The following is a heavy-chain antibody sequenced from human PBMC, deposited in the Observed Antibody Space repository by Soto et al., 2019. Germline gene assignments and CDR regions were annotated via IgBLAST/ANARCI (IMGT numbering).Heavy chain of an antibody. CDR1: GFTFSSYG. J-gene: IGHJ4*02. V-gene: IGHV3-30*18. D-gene: IGHD2-2*01. Sequence: QVQLVESGGGVVQPGRSLRLSCAASGFTFSSYGMHWVRQAPGKGLEWVAVISYDGSNKYYADSVKGRFTISRDNSKNTLYLQMNSLRAEDTAVYYCAKPGGWYCSSTSCFAGYFDYWGQGTLVTVSS. CDR3: AKPGGWYCSSTSCFAGYFDY. CDR2: ISYDGSNK.